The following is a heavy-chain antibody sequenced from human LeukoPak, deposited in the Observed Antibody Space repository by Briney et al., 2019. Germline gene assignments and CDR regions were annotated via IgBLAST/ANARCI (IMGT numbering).Heavy chain of an antibody. V-gene: IGHV3-33*01. CDR2: IWYDGSNK. Sequence: PGGPLRPSGAASGFPFISYGMPWVRKAPGKGREGGAVIWYDGSNKYYADSVKGRFTISRDNSKNTLYLQMNSLRAEDTAVYYCARVVIPYYYYYGMDVWGQGTTVTVAS. J-gene: IGHJ6*02. D-gene: IGHD3-16*02. CDR3: ARVVIPYYYYYGMDV. CDR1: GFPFISYG.